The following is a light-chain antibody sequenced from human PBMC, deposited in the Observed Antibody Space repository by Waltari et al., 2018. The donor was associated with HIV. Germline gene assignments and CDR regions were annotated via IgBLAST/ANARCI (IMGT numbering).Light chain of an antibody. CDR2: GTS. CDR3: HQYGTSPYT. V-gene: IGKV3-20*01. J-gene: IGKJ2*01. Sequence: EIVLTQSPGTLPLSPGERATLSCRASQSVSTRNLGWYQQKPGQASRLLIYGTSSRATGIPDRFSGSGSGTDFTLTISRLEPEDFAVYYCHQYGTSPYTFGQGTKLEIK. CDR1: QSVSTRN.